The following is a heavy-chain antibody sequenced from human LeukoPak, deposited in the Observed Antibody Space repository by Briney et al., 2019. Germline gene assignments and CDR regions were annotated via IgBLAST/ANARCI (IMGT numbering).Heavy chain of an antibody. J-gene: IGHJ2*01. Sequence: SETLSLTCGVFGASFSGNFWTWIRQSPGKGLEWIGEVNHGRSVNYNPSLKSRLTISIDTSKNQFSLKLSSLTAADTAVYYCARAPRRDNLVRIPRSGWYFDLWGRGTLVTVSS. CDR1: GASFSGNF. D-gene: IGHD1-1*01. V-gene: IGHV4-34*01. CDR3: ARAPRRDNLVRIPRSGWYFDL. CDR2: VNHGRSV.